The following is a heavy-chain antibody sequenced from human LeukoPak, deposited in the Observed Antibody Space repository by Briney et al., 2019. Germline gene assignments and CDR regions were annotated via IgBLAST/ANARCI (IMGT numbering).Heavy chain of an antibody. D-gene: IGHD2-2*03. J-gene: IGHJ4*02. CDR3: VTDRPGVMDFHF. CDR2: IDTSATSM. CDR1: GFTFSSFE. V-gene: IGHV3-48*03. Sequence: GESLRLSCAVSGFTFSSFEMNWVRQAPGKGLEWVSNIDTSATSMHYAVSVKGRFTISRDNAKNSLFLQMNSLRAEDTAVYYCVTDRPGVMDFHFWGQGTLVTVSS.